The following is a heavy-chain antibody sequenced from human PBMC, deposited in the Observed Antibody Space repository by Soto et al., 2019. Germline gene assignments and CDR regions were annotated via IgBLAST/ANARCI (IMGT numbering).Heavy chain of an antibody. Sequence: SETLSLTCTVSGGSISSYYWSWIRQPPGKGLEWIGYIYYSGSINYNPSLKSRVTISVDTSKNQFSLKLSSVTAADTAVYYCARDNSPVSSSWYPPTSWFDPWGQGTLLTISS. J-gene: IGHJ5*02. CDR3: ARDNSPVSSSWYPPTSWFDP. V-gene: IGHV4-59*01. D-gene: IGHD6-13*01. CDR2: IYYSGSI. CDR1: GGSISSYY.